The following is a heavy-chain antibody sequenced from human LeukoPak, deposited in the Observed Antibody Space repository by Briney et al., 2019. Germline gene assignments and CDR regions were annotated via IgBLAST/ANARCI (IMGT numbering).Heavy chain of an antibody. J-gene: IGHJ4*02. Sequence: GGSLRLSCAASGFTFSSYEMNWLRQAPGKGLEWVSFISSSGTTINQPDSVKGRFTISRDNAKNSVHLQMDNLRVEDTAVYYCARGWDRAHPTGFEFDVWGQGTLVTVSS. CDR3: ARGWDRAHPTGFEFDV. CDR1: GFTFSSYE. D-gene: IGHD1-26*01. CDR2: ISSSGTTI. V-gene: IGHV3-48*03.